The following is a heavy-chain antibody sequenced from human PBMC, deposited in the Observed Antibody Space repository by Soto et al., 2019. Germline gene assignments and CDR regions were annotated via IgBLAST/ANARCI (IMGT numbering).Heavy chain of an antibody. V-gene: IGHV4-31*03. CDR2: ISHSGST. J-gene: IGHJ4*02. Sequence: SETLSLTCTVSGGSISSAAYYWSWIRQHPGKGLEWIGYISHSGSTYYNPSLKSRAIISVDTSKNQFSLSLTPVTAADTAVYYCAREYTYGSNFFDCWGQGALVTVSS. D-gene: IGHD2-2*02. CDR3: AREYTYGSNFFDC. CDR1: GGSISSAAYY.